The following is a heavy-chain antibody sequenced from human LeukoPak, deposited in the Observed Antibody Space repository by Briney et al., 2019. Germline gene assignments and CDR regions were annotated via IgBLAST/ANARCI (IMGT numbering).Heavy chain of an antibody. CDR3: TRDQDGMGV. CDR1: GDSVSSNIAA. Sequence: SQTLSLTCAISGDSVSSNIAAWNWIRQSPSSGLEWLGRTYYRSKWYNDYAVSVKSRLTIRPDTSKNQFSLQLNPMTPEDTAVYYCTRDQDGMGVWGQGTAVTVSS. J-gene: IGHJ6*02. CDR2: TYYRSKWYN. V-gene: IGHV6-1*01.